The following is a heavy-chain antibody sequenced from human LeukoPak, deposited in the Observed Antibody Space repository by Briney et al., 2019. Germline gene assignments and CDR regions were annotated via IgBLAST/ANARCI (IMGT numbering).Heavy chain of an antibody. CDR3: ARESSGWYSGIGNWFDP. J-gene: IGHJ5*02. V-gene: IGHV1-69*13. CDR1: GYTFTSYD. D-gene: IGHD6-19*01. CDR2: IIPIFGTA. Sequence: SVKVSCKASGYTFTSYDINWVRQATGQGLEWMGGIIPIFGTANYAQKFQGRVTITADESTSTAYMELSSLRSEDTAVYYCARESSGWYSGIGNWFDPWGQGTLVTVSS.